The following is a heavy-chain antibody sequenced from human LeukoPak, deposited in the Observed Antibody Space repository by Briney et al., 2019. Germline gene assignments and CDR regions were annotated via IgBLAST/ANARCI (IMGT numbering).Heavy chain of an antibody. CDR1: GYTLTELS. J-gene: IGHJ4*02. Sequence: GASVKVSCKVSGYTLTELSMHWVRQAPGKGLEWMGWINPSSVDTRYAQTFQGRVTMTRDTSISTAYLELDSLTSDDTAVYFCARIGTMIFGDYWGQGTLVIVSS. V-gene: IGHV1-2*02. D-gene: IGHD3/OR15-3a*01. CDR3: ARIGTMIFGDY. CDR2: INPSSVDT.